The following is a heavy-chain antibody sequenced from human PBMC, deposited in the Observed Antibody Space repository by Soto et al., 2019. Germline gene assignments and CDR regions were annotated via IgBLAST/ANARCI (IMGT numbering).Heavy chain of an antibody. Sequence: PGGSLRLSCAASGFTFSSYAMSWVRQAPGKGLEWVSAISGSGGSTYYADSVKGRFTISRDNSKNTLYLQMNSLRAEDTAVYYCAKDPTYSSSWYYGMDVWGQGTTVTVSS. D-gene: IGHD6-13*01. CDR2: ISGSGGST. CDR1: GFTFSSYA. J-gene: IGHJ6*02. CDR3: AKDPTYSSSWYYGMDV. V-gene: IGHV3-23*01.